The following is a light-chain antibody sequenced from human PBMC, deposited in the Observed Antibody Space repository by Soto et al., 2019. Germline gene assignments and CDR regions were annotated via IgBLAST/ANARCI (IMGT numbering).Light chain of an antibody. CDR2: NSY. Sequence: QSVLTQPPSVSGAPGQRVTIYCTGSSSNIGSGYNVHWYQHVVGTAPKLRIYNSYNRPSGVADRFSGSKSGSSASLAITGLQADDEADYYCQSYDNTLRASLFGGGTQLTVL. CDR3: QSYDNTLRASL. J-gene: IGLJ3*02. CDR1: SSNIGSGYN. V-gene: IGLV1-40*01.